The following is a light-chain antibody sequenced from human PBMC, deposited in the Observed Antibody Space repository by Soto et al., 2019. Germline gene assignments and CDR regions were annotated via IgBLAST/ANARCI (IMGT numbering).Light chain of an antibody. V-gene: IGKV3-15*01. CDR1: QSVSTN. Sequence: EIVMTQSPATLSVSPGERATLSCRASQSVSTNLAWYQQKPGQAPRLLIYAASTRATGIPARFSGSGSGTEFTLTISSLQSEDFALYYCQQSTTFGQGTKVDIK. CDR3: QQSTT. CDR2: AAS. J-gene: IGKJ1*01.